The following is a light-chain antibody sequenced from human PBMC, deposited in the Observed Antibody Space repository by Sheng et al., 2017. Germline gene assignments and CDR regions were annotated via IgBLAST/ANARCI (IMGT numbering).Light chain of an antibody. Sequence: DIVMTQSPDSLAVSLGERATINCKSGQSVLYSSNNKNYLAWYQQKPGQPPNLLIYWASTRESGVPDRFSGSGSGTDFTLTISSLQSEDFALYYCQQYDNWPRTFGQGTKVEAK. CDR3: QQYDNWPRT. CDR2: WAS. V-gene: IGKV4-1*01. J-gene: IGKJ1*01. CDR1: QSVLYSSNNKNY.